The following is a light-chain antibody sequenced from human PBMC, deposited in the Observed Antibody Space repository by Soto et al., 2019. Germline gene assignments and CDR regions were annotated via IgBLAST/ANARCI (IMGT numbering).Light chain of an antibody. CDR3: SSYTSSSTLAVV. CDR1: SSDVGGYNY. V-gene: IGLV2-14*01. CDR2: EVS. Sequence: QSALTQPASVSGSPGQSITISCTGTSSDVGGYNYVSWHQQHPGKAPKLMIYEVSNRPSGVSNRFSGSKSGNTASLTISGLQAEDEADYYCSSYTSSSTLAVVFGGGTKLTVL. J-gene: IGLJ2*01.